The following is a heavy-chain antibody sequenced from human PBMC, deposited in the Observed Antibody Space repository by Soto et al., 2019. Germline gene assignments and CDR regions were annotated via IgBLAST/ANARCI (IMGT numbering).Heavy chain of an antibody. Sequence: PGGSLRLSCAASGFTFSSYAMHWVRQAPGKGLEWVAVISYDGSNKYYADSVKGRFTISRDNSKNTLYLQMNSQRAEDTTVYYCARDLISYYDSSGYYNIADAFGIWGQGTMVTVSS. CDR2: ISYDGSNK. CDR1: GFTFSSYA. D-gene: IGHD3-22*01. V-gene: IGHV3-30-3*01. J-gene: IGHJ3*02. CDR3: ARDLISYYDSSGYYNIADAFGI.